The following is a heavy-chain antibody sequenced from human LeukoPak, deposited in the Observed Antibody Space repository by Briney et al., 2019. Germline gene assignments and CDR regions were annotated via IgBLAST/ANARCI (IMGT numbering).Heavy chain of an antibody. CDR2: ISGSGGST. J-gene: IGHJ4*02. V-gene: IGHV3-23*01. CDR3: AKARYGDYGTDLDY. Sequence: GGSLRLSCAASGFTFSSYAMSWVRQAPGKGLEWVSAISGSGGSTYYADSVKGRFTNSRGNSKNTLYLQMNSLRAEDTAVYYCAKARYGDYGTDLDYWGQGTLVTVSS. D-gene: IGHD4-17*01. CDR1: GFTFSSYA.